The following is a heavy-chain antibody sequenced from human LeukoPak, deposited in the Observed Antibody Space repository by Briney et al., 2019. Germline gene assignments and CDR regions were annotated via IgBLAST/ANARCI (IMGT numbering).Heavy chain of an antibody. J-gene: IGHJ6*03. D-gene: IGHD6-6*01. CDR2: ISWNSGSI. CDR1: GFTFDDYA. V-gene: IGHV3-9*01. CDR3: AKGGSSSSDYYYYYYMDV. Sequence: GRSLRLSCAASGFTFDDYAMHWVRQAPGKGLERVSGISWNSGSIGYADSVKGRFTISRDNAKNSLYLQMNSLRAEDTALYYCAKGGSSSSDYYYYYYMDVWRKGQTVIVSS.